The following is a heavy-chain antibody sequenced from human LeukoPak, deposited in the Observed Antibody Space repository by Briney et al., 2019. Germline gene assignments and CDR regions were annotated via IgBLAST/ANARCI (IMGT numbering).Heavy chain of an antibody. Sequence: SGTLSLTCAVSGGSITSTDWWSWVRQPPGKGLEWIGEVYHTGSTNYNPSLKNRVTMSVDKSKNQFSLEVRSVTAADTAVYYCARGYGYFEFWGQGTLVPVSS. CDR2: VYHTGST. CDR3: ARGYGYFEF. D-gene: IGHD4-17*01. V-gene: IGHV4-4*02. CDR1: GGSITSTDW. J-gene: IGHJ4*02.